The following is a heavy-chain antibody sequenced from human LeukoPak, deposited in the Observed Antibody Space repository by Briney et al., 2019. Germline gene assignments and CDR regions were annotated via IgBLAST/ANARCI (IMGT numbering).Heavy chain of an antibody. CDR2: ISGSGGST. CDR1: GFTFSSYA. J-gene: IGHJ4*02. CDR3: ARDLYDSSGYLGY. D-gene: IGHD3-22*01. Sequence: GGSLRLSCAASGFTFSSYAMSWVRQAPGKGLEWVSAISGSGGSTYYADSVKGRFTISRDNSKNTLYLQMNSLRAEDTAVYYCARDLYDSSGYLGYWGQGTLVTVSS. V-gene: IGHV3-23*01.